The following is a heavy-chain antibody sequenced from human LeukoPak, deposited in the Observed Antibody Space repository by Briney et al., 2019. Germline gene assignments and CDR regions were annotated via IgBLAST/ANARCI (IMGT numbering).Heavy chain of an antibody. CDR3: ARSRGHQLLYYYYGMDV. CDR2: INAGNGNT. CDR1: GYTFSSYA. V-gene: IGHV1-3*01. Sequence: ASVKVSCKASGYTFSSYAIHWVRQAPGQRLEWMGWINAGNGNTKYSQKFQGRVTITRDTSASTAYMELSSLRSEDTAVYYCARSRGHQLLYYYYGMDVWGQGTTVTVSS. D-gene: IGHD2-2*01. J-gene: IGHJ6*02.